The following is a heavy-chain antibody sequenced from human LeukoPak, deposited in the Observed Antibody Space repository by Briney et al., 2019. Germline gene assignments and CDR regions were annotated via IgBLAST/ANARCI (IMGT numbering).Heavy chain of an antibody. CDR3: ARDSSAKSGSPAYYYYYMDV. V-gene: IGHV3-7*01. J-gene: IGHJ6*03. D-gene: IGHD1-26*01. CDR1: GFTFSSYW. Sequence: PGGSLRLSCAASGFTFSSYWMSWVRQAPGKGLEWVANIKQDGSEKYYVDSVKGRFTISRDNAKNSLYLQMNSLRAEDTAVYYCARDSSAKSGSPAYYYYYMDVWGKGTTVTVYS. CDR2: IKQDGSEK.